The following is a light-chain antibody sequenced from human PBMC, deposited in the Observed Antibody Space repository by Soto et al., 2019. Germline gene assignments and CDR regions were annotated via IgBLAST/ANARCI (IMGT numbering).Light chain of an antibody. CDR1: RSISSW. CDR3: QQLYTLPFT. CDR2: EAS. V-gene: IGKV1-5*01. Sequence: DIQMTQSPSTLSGSVGDRVTITCRASRSISSWLAWYQQKPGKAPKLLIYEASTLQSGVPSRFSGSGSGTEFTLTISGLLPEDFAAYHCQQLYTLPFTFGQGTRLEI. J-gene: IGKJ5*01.